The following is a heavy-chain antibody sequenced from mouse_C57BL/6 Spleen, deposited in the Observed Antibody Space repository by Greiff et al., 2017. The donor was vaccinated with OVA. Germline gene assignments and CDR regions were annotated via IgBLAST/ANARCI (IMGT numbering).Heavy chain of an antibody. J-gene: IGHJ2*01. CDR1: GYAFSSSW. CDR3: ARLAGLGSRCLDY. D-gene: IGHD1-1*01. Sequence: QVQLQQSGPELVKPGASVKISCKASGYAFSSSWMNWVKQRPGKGLEWIGRIYPGDGDTNYNGKFKGKATLTADKSSSTAYMQLSSLTSEDSAVYYWARLAGLGSRCLDYWGQGTTLTVSS. V-gene: IGHV1-82*01. CDR2: IYPGDGDT.